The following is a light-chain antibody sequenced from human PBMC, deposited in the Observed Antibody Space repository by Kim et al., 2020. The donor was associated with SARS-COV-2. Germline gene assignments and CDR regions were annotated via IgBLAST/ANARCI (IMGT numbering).Light chain of an antibody. J-gene: IGKJ2*01. CDR1: QDISNY. V-gene: IGKV1-33*01. CDR3: QQYDNLPPYT. CDR2: DAS. Sequence: DIQMTQSPSSLSASVGDRFTITCQASQDISNYLNWYQQKPGKAPKLLIYDASNLETGVPSRFSGSGSGTDFTFTISSLQPEDIATYYCQQYDNLPPYTFGQGTKLEI.